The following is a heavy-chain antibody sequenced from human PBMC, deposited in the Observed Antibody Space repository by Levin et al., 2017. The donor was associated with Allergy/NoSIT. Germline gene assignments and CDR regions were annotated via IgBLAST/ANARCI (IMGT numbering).Heavy chain of an antibody. V-gene: IGHV4-59*01. CDR2: IYYSGST. CDR3: ARGAPIVATIGVWDY. Sequence: SQTLSLTCTVSGGSISSYYWSWIRQPPGKGLEWIGYIYYSGSTNYNPSLKSRVTISVDTSKNQFSLKLSSVTAADTAVYYCARGAPIVATIGVWDYWGQGTLVTVSS. CDR1: GGSISSYY. D-gene: IGHD5-12*01. J-gene: IGHJ4*02.